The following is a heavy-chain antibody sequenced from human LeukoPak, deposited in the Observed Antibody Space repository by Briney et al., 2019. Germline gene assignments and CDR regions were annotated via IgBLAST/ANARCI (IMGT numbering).Heavy chain of an antibody. D-gene: IGHD1-7*01. CDR3: ARPPTQYNWNYAVNWFDP. V-gene: IGHV1-2*02. J-gene: IGHJ5*02. CDR1: GYTFTGYY. Sequence: GASVKVSCKASGYTFTGYYMHWVRQAPGQWLEWMGWINPNSGGTNYAQKFQGRATLTRDTAISTAYMEVSRLRSDHTAGYYRARPPTQYNWNYAVNWFDPWGQGTLVTVSS. CDR2: INPNSGGT.